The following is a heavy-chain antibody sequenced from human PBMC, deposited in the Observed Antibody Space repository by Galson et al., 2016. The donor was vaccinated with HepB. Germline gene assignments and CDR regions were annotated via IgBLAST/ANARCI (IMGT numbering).Heavy chain of an antibody. V-gene: IGHV4-59*12. CDR2: IYYSGST. CDR3: AREVISAMDTDAFDI. D-gene: IGHD3-22*01. Sequence: SETLSLTCTVSGGSISSYYWSWIRQPPGKGLEWIGYIYYSGSTHYNPSLKNRLTMSVDRSKNQFSLSLRSVTAADTAVYYCAREVISAMDTDAFDIWGQGTMVTVSS. CDR1: GGSISSYY. J-gene: IGHJ3*02.